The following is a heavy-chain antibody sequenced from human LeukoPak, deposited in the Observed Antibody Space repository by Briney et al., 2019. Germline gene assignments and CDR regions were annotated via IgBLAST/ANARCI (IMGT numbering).Heavy chain of an antibody. CDR1: GGSISSCY. D-gene: IGHD3-10*01. Sequence: SETLSLTCTVSGGSISSCYWSWIRQPPGKGLEWIGYIYYSGSTNYNPSLKSRVTISVDTSKIQFSLKLSSVTAADTAVYYCARGGYGSGSYGGYYYYMDVWGKGTTVTVSS. J-gene: IGHJ6*03. CDR2: IYYSGST. CDR3: ARGGYGSGSYGGYYYYMDV. V-gene: IGHV4-59*01.